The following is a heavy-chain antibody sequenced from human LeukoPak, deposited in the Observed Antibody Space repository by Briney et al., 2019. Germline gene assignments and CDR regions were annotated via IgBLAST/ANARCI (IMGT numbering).Heavy chain of an antibody. CDR1: GFTFSSYA. CDR3: AKKAYYDFWSGYPD. V-gene: IGHV3-23*01. CDR2: ISGSGGST. Sequence: GGSLRLSCAASGFTFSSYAMSWVRQAPGKGLEWVSAISGSGGSTYYADSVKGRYTISRDNSRNTLYLQMNSLRAEDTAVYYCAKKAYYDFWSGYPDWGPGTLVTVSS. J-gene: IGHJ4*02. D-gene: IGHD3-3*01.